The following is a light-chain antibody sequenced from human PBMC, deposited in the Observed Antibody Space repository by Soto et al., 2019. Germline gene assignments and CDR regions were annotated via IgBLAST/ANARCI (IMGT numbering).Light chain of an antibody. CDR3: CSYAGSPRDV. Sequence: QSVQTQPRSVSGSPGQSVTISCTGTSSDVGGYNYVSWYQQHPGKAPKVMIYDVSERPSGVPDRFSGSKSGNTASLTISGLQAEDEADYYCCSYAGSPRDVFGTGTKLTVL. J-gene: IGLJ1*01. CDR2: DVS. CDR1: SSDVGGYNY. V-gene: IGLV2-11*01.